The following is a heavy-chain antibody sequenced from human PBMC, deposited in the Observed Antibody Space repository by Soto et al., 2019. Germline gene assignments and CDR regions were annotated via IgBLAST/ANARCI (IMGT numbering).Heavy chain of an antibody. J-gene: IGHJ4*02. CDR1: GGSISSSNW. D-gene: IGHD7-27*01. CDR3: ARDQKGPLGTGLFDY. V-gene: IGHV4-4*02. Sequence: SETLSLTCAVSGGSISSSNWWSWVRQPPGKGLEWIGKIYHSGSTNYNPSLKSRVTISVDKSKNQFSLKLSTVTAADTAVYYCARDQKGPLGTGLFDYWGQGTLVTVSS. CDR2: IYHSGST.